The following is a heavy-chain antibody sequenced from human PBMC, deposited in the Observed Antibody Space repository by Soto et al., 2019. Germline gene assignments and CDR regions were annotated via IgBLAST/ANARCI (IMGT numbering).Heavy chain of an antibody. J-gene: IGHJ6*03. V-gene: IGHV4-39*01. CDR3: ASNSRSRYYYYYYMDV. D-gene: IGHD1-1*01. CDR2: IYYSGSA. CDR1: GGSISTESQY. Sequence: PSETLSLTCTVSGGSISTESQYWGWVRQPPGKRLEWIGSIYYSGSAYYNPSLKSRVTISVDTSKNQFSLKLTSVTAADTAVYYCASNSRSRYYYYYYMDVWGKGTAVTVSS.